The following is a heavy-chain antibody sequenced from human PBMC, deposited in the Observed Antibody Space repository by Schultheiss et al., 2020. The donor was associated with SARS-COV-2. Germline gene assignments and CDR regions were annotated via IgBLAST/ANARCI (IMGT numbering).Heavy chain of an antibody. J-gene: IGHJ4*02. CDR3: ARDGSGSYYNHPPSYYFDY. Sequence: GGSLRLSCSASGFTFSSYAMHWVRQAPGKGLEYVSAISSNGGSTYYADSVKGRFTISRDNSKNTLYLQMNSLRAEDTAVYYCARDGSGSYYNHPPSYYFDYWGQGTLVTVSS. CDR1: GFTFSSYA. CDR2: ISSNGGST. V-gene: IGHV3-64*04. D-gene: IGHD3-10*01.